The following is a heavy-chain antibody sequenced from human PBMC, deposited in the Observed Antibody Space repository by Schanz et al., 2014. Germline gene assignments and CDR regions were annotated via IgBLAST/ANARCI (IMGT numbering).Heavy chain of an antibody. CDR1: GDTLSSYG. D-gene: IGHD3-3*01. J-gene: IGHJ5*02. CDR2: IIPNLGSA. V-gene: IGHV1-69*04. Sequence: QVQLVQSGAEVKKPGSSVTVSCKASGDTLSSYGISWVRQAPGQGLEWMGRIIPNLGSANYAQKFQGRVTITADKSTSTVYMELSSLRSEDTAIYYYARGNTIFGVVILGWLDPWGQGTLVTVSS. CDR3: ARGNTIFGVVILGWLDP.